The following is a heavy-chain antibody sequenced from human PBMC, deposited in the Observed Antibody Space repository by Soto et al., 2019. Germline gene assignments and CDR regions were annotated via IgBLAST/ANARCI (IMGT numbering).Heavy chain of an antibody. CDR2: ISGSGGST. Sequence: GGSLRLSCAASGFTFSSYAMSWVRQAPGKGLEWVSAISGSGGSTYYADSVKGRFTISRDNSKNTPYLQMNSLRAEDTAVYYCAKDRPYYYDSSGYIDYWGQGTRVTVSS. V-gene: IGHV3-23*01. CDR1: GFTFSSYA. D-gene: IGHD3-22*01. J-gene: IGHJ4*02. CDR3: AKDRPYYYDSSGYIDY.